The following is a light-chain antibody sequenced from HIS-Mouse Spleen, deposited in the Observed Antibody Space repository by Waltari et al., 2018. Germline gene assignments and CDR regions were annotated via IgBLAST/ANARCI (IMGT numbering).Light chain of an antibody. J-gene: IGLJ3*02. CDR1: SSDVGSYNL. Sequence: QSALTQPASVSGSPGQSITISCTGTSSDVGSYNLVSWYQQPPGKAPKPMIYEGSKLPSVVSNLFSGSKSGNMASLTISGLQAEDEADYYCCSYAGSSTWVFGGGTKLTVL. CDR3: CSYAGSSTWV. CDR2: EGS. V-gene: IGLV2-23*01.